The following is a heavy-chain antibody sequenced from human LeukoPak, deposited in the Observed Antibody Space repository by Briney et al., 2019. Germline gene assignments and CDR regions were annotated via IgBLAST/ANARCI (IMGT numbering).Heavy chain of an antibody. CDR3: AKGPTQILRFLRDGKTYYTDV. CDR1: GFTFRNYG. Sequence: GRSLRLSCAASGFTFRNYGMHWVRQAPGRGLECVAVIWFDGNHQYYADSVKGRFTISRDNSNNTLYLQMNSLRVEDTAVYYCAKGPTQILRFLRDGKTYYTDVWGKGTSVLVSS. V-gene: IGHV3-33*06. CDR2: IWFDGNHQ. D-gene: IGHD3-3*01. J-gene: IGHJ6*03.